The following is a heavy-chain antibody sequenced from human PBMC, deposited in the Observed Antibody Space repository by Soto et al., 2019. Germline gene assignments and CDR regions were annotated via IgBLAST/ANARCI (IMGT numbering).Heavy chain of an antibody. D-gene: IGHD2-15*01. Sequence: GCLWLFRTSCVYSFRRDSMSWVRPAKRKGLEWVSAISASGGTTYFADSVKGRFTISRDNSKDTLYLQMNNLRAADTAVYYCARFASPLCSGGTCYPFDYRGQGTQVTVSS. CDR3: ARFASPLCSGGTCYPFDY. CDR2: ISASGGTT. J-gene: IGHJ4*02. CDR1: VYSFRRDS. V-gene: IGHV3-23*01.